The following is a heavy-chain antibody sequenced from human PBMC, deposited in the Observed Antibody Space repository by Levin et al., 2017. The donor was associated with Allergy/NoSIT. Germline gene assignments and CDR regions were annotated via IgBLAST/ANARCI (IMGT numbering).Heavy chain of an antibody. CDR3: ARDAQERYYYDSSGYYSPYY. CDR2: INPNSGGT. J-gene: IGHJ4*02. D-gene: IGHD3-22*01. Sequence: GESLKISCKASGYTFTGYYMHWVRQAPGQGLEWMGRINPNSGGTNYAQKFQGRVTMTRDTSISTAYMELSRLRSDDTAVYYCARDAQERYYYDSSGYYSPYYWGQGTLVTVSS. V-gene: IGHV1-2*06. CDR1: GYTFTGYY.